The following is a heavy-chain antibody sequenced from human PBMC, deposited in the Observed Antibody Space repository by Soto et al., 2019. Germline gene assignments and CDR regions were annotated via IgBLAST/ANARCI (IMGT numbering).Heavy chain of an antibody. Sequence: GGSLRLSCSASGFTFSDHYMSWIRQAPGKGLEWVSYISSARNYTNYADSVKGRFTISRDNAKNSLYLQMNSLRVEDTAVYYCARGTHHSRWYQWFDPWGQGTMVTVYS. CDR2: ISSARNYT. V-gene: IGHV3-11*06. J-gene: IGHJ5*02. D-gene: IGHD6-13*01. CDR1: GFTFSDHY. CDR3: ARGTHHSRWYQWFDP.